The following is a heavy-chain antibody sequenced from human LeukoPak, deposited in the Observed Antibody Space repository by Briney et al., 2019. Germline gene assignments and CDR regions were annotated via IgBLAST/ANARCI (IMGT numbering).Heavy chain of an antibody. D-gene: IGHD3-16*01. J-gene: IGHJ4*02. CDR1: GFSFNSYW. CDR3: GRFCYAEAVDL. CDR2: INPAGSDT. V-gene: IGHV3-7*01. Sequence: GGSLRLSCAASGFSFNSYWMTWVRHAPGRGLEWVANINPAGSDTYYVDPLKGRFTSSRDNANNLVYLQMNTLRAEDTAVYSCGRFCYAEAVDLWGQGTLVTVSS.